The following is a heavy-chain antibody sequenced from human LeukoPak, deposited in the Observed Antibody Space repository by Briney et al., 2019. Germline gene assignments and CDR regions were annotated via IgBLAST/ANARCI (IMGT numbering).Heavy chain of an antibody. CDR3: ARDLAVAGIKVGYYGMDV. CDR1: GFTFSDYY. CDR2: ISSSGSTI. Sequence: KSGGSLRLSCAASGFTFSDYYMSWIRQAAGKGLEWVSYISSSGSTIYYADSVKGRFTISRDNAKNSLYLQMNSLRAEDTAVYYCARDLAVAGIKVGYYGMDVWGQGTTVTVSS. D-gene: IGHD6-19*01. J-gene: IGHJ6*02. V-gene: IGHV3-11*01.